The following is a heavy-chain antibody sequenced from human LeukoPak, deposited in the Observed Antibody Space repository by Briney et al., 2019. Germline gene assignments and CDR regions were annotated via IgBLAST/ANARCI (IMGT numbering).Heavy chain of an antibody. V-gene: IGHV3-30*01. D-gene: IGHD3-3*01. Sequence: PGRSLRLSCAASGFTFSSYAMHWVRQAPGKGLEWVAVISYDGSNKYYADPVKGRFTISRDNSKNTLYLQMNSLRAEDTAVYYCASRYYDFWSGYQNPGPFDPWGQGTLVTVSS. CDR2: ISYDGSNK. CDR1: GFTFSSYA. J-gene: IGHJ5*02. CDR3: ASRYYDFWSGYQNPGPFDP.